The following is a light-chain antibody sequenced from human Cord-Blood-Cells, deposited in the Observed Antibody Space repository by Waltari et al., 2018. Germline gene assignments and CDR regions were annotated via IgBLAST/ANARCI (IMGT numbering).Light chain of an antibody. J-gene: IGKJ2*01. CDR2: AAS. V-gene: IGKV1-39*01. CDR3: QQSYSTLYT. CDR1: QSISSY. Sequence: DIQMTQSPSSLSASVGDRVTITCRASQSISSYLNWYQQKPGKAPKLLSYAASSLQSGVPSRFSGSGSVTDFTLTISSLQPEDFATYYCQQSYSTLYTFGQGTKLEIK.